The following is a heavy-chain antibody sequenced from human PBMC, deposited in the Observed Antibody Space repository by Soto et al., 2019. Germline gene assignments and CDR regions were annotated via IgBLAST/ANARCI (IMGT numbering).Heavy chain of an antibody. CDR1: GFTFSSYA. Sequence: GGSLRLSCAASGFTFSSYAMSCVRQAPGKGLEWVSAISGSGGSTNYEGSVKGRFTISRDNSKNTRYLQMNSLRAEDTDVYYCAKDLEIRFLGWLFPAIDYWGQGTLVTVSS. CDR3: AKDLEIRFLGWLFPAIDY. V-gene: IGHV3-23*01. J-gene: IGHJ4*02. CDR2: ISGSGGST. D-gene: IGHD3-3*01.